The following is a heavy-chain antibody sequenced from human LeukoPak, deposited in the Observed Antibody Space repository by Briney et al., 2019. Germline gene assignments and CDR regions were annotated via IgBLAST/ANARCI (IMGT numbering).Heavy chain of an antibody. CDR1: GFSFSNYA. CDR2: IRASSGRT. CDR3: ARDSDFYDSLTYYGMDV. V-gene: IGHV3-23*01. J-gene: IGHJ6*02. Sequence: GGSLRLSCAAPGFSFSNYAMSWVRQAPGKGLEWVSDIRASSGRTYYADSVKGRFTISRDNSNNTLYLQMNSLRADDTALYYCARDSDFYDSLTYYGMDVWGQGTTVIVSS. D-gene: IGHD3-3*01.